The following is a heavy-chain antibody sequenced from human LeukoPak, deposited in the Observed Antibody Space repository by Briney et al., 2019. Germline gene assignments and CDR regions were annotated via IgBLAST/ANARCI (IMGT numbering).Heavy chain of an antibody. CDR3: ARDSPFSGSPVLAA. V-gene: IGHV3-21*01. Sequence: GGSLRLSCAASGFTFSSYSMNWVRQAPGKGLEWVSSISSSSSYIYYADSVKGRFTISRDNAKNSLYLQMNSLRAEDTAVYYCARDSPFSGSPVLAAWGQGTLVTISS. D-gene: IGHD1-26*01. CDR1: GFTFSSYS. CDR2: ISSSSSYI. J-gene: IGHJ4*02.